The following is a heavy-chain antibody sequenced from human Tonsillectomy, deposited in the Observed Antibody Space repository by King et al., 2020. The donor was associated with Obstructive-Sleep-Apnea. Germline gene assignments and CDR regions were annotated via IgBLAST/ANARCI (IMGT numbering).Heavy chain of an antibody. V-gene: IGHV1-18*01. CDR3: TRALNEGSGSYCNGVVDY. CDR2: ISAYNGNT. CDR1: GYTFTSYG. D-gene: IGHD3-10*01. J-gene: IGHJ4*02. Sequence: QLVQSGAEVKKPGASVKVSCKASGYTFTSYGVSWVRQAPGQGLEWMGWISAYNGNTNYAQKLQGRVTMTTDTSTSTAYMELRSLRSDHTAVYYCTRALNEGSGSYCNGVVDYWGQGTLVTVSS.